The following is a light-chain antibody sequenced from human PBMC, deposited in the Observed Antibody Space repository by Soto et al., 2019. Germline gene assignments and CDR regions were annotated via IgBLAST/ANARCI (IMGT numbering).Light chain of an antibody. CDR2: AAS. V-gene: IGKV3-15*01. CDR1: QSVSGQ. Sequence: EIVMTQSPATLSVSPGERATLSCRASQSVSGQLAWYQQKPGQAPRRLIYAASTRATGIPARFSGSGSGTEFTLTISSLQSEDFAVYYCQQYKNWPPLTFGGGTKVEIK. CDR3: QQYKNWPPLT. J-gene: IGKJ4*01.